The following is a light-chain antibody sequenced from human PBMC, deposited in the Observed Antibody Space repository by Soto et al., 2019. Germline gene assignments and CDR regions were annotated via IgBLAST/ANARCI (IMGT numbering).Light chain of an antibody. Sequence: QPVLTQPPSVSGAPGQRVTISCTGSSSNIGAGHDVHWYQQLPGTAPKLLIYGNSNRPSGVPDRFSGSKSGTSASLAITGLQAEDEADYYCQSYDSSLSGWVFGGGTKLTVL. CDR3: QSYDSSLSGWV. V-gene: IGLV1-40*01. J-gene: IGLJ3*02. CDR1: SSNIGAGHD. CDR2: GNS.